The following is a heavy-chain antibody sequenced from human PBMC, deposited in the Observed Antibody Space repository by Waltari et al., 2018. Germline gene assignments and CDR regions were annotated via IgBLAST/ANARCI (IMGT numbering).Heavy chain of an antibody. CDR3: ARHRARNYDFWSGYYEFDY. CDR2: IYYSGRT. J-gene: IGHJ4*02. V-gene: IGHV4-39*01. CDR1: GGSISSSSYY. D-gene: IGHD3-3*01. Sequence: QLQLQESGPGLVKPSATLSLTCTVSGGSISSSSYYWGWIRQPPGKGLEWIGSIYYSGRTYYNPSLKSRVTISVDTSKNQFSLKLSSVTAADTAVYYCARHRARNYDFWSGYYEFDYWGQGTLVTVSS.